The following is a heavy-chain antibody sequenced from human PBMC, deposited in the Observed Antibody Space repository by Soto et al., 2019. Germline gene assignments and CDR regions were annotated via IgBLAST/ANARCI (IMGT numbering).Heavy chain of an antibody. CDR1: GASISSGGYF. J-gene: IGHJ5*02. Sequence: PSETLSLTCTVSGASISSGGYFWSWIRQHPGKGLEWIGYIFYSGSTYYSPSLKSRVTISVDTSKNQFSLKLSSVTAADTAVYYCVRLPWADYGGIFDPWGQGTRVTVSS. V-gene: IGHV4-31*03. D-gene: IGHD4-17*01. CDR2: IFYSGST. CDR3: VRLPWADYGGIFDP.